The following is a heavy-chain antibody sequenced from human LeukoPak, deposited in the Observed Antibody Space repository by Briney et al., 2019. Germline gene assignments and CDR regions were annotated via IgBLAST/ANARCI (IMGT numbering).Heavy chain of an antibody. J-gene: IGHJ4*02. CDR3: ARDGVLLYYYGSGSYHPGFDY. CDR2: IDSSGVST. Sequence: PGGSLRLSCAASGFTFSASTMNWVRQAPGKGLEWVSSIDSSGVSTFCVASLRGRFTISRDNAKNSLYLQMNSLRAEDTAVYYCARDGVLLYYYGSGSYHPGFDYWGQGTLVTVSS. D-gene: IGHD3-10*01. V-gene: IGHV3-21*01. CDR1: GFTFSAST.